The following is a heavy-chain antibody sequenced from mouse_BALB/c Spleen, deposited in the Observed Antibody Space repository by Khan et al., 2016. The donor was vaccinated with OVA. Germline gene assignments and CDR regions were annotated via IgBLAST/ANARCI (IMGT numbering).Heavy chain of an antibody. J-gene: IGHJ2*01. CDR2: IYPGNGYT. CDR1: GFTFTSYG. V-gene: IGHV1S134*01. D-gene: IGHD2-14*01. Sequence: VQLQQSGAELGRPGASVKLSCKTSGFTFTSYGIKWVKQRPGQGLEWIGYIYPGNGYTVCNEKFQGKATLTSDASSSTAYMQLRSLTSEDSAISFCAAAYYRNYFDYWCQGTTLTVSS. CDR3: AAAYYRNYFDY.